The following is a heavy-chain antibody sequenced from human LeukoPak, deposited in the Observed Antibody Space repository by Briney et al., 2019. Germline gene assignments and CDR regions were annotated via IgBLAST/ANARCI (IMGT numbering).Heavy chain of an antibody. CDR1: GFTFSSYA. CDR3: ARDGAIYGSGSYSFYFDY. D-gene: IGHD3-10*01. V-gene: IGHV3-30*04. CDR2: ISYDGSNK. Sequence: GRSLRLSCAASGFTFSSYAMLWVRQAPGKGLEWVAVISYDGSNKYYADSVKGRFTISRDNSKNTLYLQMNSLRAEDTAVYYCARDGAIYGSGSYSFYFDYWGQGTLVTVSS. J-gene: IGHJ4*02.